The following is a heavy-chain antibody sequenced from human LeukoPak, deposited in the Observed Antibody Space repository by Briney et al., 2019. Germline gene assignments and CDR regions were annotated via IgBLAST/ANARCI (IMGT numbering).Heavy chain of an antibody. CDR3: AKEPHYALFDY. Sequence: GGSLRLSCAASGFTFSSYAMSWVRQAPGKGLEWVSAVSGGGGSTYSADSVKGRFTISRDNSKNTLYLQMNSLRAEDTAVYYCAKEPHYALFDYWGQGTLVTVSS. V-gene: IGHV3-23*01. CDR1: GFTFSSYA. CDR2: VSGGGGST. D-gene: IGHD4-17*01. J-gene: IGHJ4*02.